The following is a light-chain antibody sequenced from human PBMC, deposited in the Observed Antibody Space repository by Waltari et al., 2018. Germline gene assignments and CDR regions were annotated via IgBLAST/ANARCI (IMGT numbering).Light chain of an antibody. CDR2: KGT. J-gene: IGLJ3*02. CDR1: SGSVSTTSY. V-gene: IGLV8-61*01. Sequence: QTVVTQEPSLSVSPGGTVTLTCALTSGSVSTTSYATWYQQTPGQPPRTLVYKGTSRSSGVPERFSGSVLGNTVALTITGAQADDESNYYCSLYMGSGIWVFGGGTKLTVL. CDR3: SLYMGSGIWV.